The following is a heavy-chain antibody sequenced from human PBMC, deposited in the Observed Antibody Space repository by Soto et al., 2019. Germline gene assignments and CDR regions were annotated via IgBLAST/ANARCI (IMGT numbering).Heavy chain of an antibody. D-gene: IGHD3-16*02. CDR1: GFASSNFA. CDR3: AAPREPVPHTRYFDP. J-gene: IGHJ5*02. CDR2: IGSGSRGT. V-gene: IGHV3-23*01. Sequence: GGSLRLSCAASGFASSNFAMSWVRQAPGKGLEWVSAIGSGSRGTHYAESVEDRFTISRDDSKNTLYLQLNSLTAADTAVYFYAAPREPVPHTRYFDPWGQGTPVTVSS.